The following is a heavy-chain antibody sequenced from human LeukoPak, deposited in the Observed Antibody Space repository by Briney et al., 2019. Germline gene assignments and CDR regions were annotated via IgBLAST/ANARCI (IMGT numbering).Heavy chain of an antibody. D-gene: IGHD6-19*01. Sequence: SVKVSCKASGGTFISYAISWVRQAPGQGLEWMGGIIPIFGTANYAQKFQGRVTITTDESTSTAYMELSSLRSEDTAVYYCASNSVSSGWPRIDYWGQGTLVTVSS. V-gene: IGHV1-69*05. CDR2: IIPIFGTA. J-gene: IGHJ4*02. CDR1: GGTFISYA. CDR3: ASNSVSSGWPRIDY.